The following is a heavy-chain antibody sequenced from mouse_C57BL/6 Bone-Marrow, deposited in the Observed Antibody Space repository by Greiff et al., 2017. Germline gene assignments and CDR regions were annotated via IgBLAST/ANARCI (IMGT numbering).Heavy chain of an antibody. Sequence: QVQLKESGPELVKPGASVKISCKATGYTFTGYWIEWVKQRPGHGLEWIGEILPGSGSTNYNEKFKGKATFTADTSSNTAYMHLSSLTTADSAIYDCAKRDNYGSSFAYWGQGTLVTVSA. J-gene: IGHJ3*01. CDR1: GYTFTGYW. CDR3: AKRDNYGSSFAY. CDR2: ILPGSGST. V-gene: IGHV1-9*01. D-gene: IGHD1-1*01.